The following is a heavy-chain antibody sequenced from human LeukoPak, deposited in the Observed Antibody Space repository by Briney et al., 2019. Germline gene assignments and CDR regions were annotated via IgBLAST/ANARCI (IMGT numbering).Heavy chain of an antibody. J-gene: IGHJ5*02. CDR2: MNPNSGNT. CDR1: GYTFTSYD. V-gene: IGHV1-8*03. CDR3: ARGRVFEGYGPSRGRWFDP. Sequence: ASVKVSCKASGYTFTSYDINWVRQATGQGLEWMGWMNPNSGNTGYAQKFQGRVTITRNTSISTAYMELSSLRSEDTAVYYCARGRVFEGYGPSRGRWFDPWGQGTLVTVSS. D-gene: IGHD2-2*01.